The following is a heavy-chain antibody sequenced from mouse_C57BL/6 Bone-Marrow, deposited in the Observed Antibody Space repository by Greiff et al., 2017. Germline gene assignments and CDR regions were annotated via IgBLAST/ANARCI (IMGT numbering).Heavy chain of an antibody. CDR3: ARSRLTGPFAY. J-gene: IGHJ3*01. D-gene: IGHD4-1*01. Sequence: QVQLQQPGAELVKPGASVKLSCKASGYTFTSYWMHWVKQRPGQGREWIGMIHPNRGSTNYNEKFKSKATLTVDKSSSTAYMQLSSLTSEDSAVYYCARSRLTGPFAYWGQGTLVTVSA. V-gene: IGHV1-64*01. CDR2: IHPNRGST. CDR1: GYTFTSYW.